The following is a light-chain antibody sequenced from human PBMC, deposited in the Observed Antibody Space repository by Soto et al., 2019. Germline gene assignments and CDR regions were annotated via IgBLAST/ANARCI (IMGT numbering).Light chain of an antibody. CDR1: SSNIGAGYD. CDR2: GNS. J-gene: IGLJ2*01. V-gene: IGLV1-40*01. CDR3: QSYDSSLSVV. Sequence: QSVLTQAPSGSGAPGQRVTISCTGSSSNIGAGYDVHWYQQLPGTAPKLLIYGNSNRPSGVPDRFSGSKSGTSASLAITGLQAEDEADYYCQSYDSSLSVVFGGGTKVTVL.